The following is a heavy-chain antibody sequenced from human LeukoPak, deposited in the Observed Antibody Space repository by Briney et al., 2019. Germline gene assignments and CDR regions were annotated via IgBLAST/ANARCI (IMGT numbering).Heavy chain of an antibody. CDR1: GFSYSSYA. Sequence: GGSLRLSCAVSGFSYSSYAMSWVRQAPGKGLEGVSTISGSGDTYYVDSVKGRFTISRDNSKNTLYLQMISLRAEDTAVYYCAKEGGYNYGYLDSWGQGTLVTVSS. J-gene: IGHJ4*02. V-gene: IGHV3-23*01. CDR3: AKEGGYNYGYLDS. D-gene: IGHD5-18*01. CDR2: ISGSGDT.